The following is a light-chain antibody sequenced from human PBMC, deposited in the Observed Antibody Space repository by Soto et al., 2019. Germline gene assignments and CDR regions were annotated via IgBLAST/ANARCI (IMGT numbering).Light chain of an antibody. CDR1: SSNIGNHA. CDR2: SDD. Sequence: QSVLTQPPSVSEAPRQRVTISCYGSSSNIGNHAVNWYPQLPGKAPKLLLYSDDLLPSGVSDRFSVSTSGTSAYLAISGLQSEDEADYYCAAWDDSLNGLVFGGGTKVTVL. CDR3: AAWDDSLNGLV. V-gene: IGLV1-36*01. J-gene: IGLJ2*01.